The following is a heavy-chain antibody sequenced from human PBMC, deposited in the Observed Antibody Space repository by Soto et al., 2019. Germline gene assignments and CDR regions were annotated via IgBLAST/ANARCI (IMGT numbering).Heavy chain of an antibody. CDR3: ATSWAIRDFWSGYSSSWFDP. D-gene: IGHD3-3*01. Sequence: SETLSLTCTVSGGSISSGDYYWNWIRQPPGKGLEWIGYIYYSGSTYYNPSLKSRVTISVDTSKNQFSLKLSSVTAADTAVYYCATSWAIRDFWSGYSSSWFDPWGQGTLVTVSS. CDR1: GGSISSGDYY. J-gene: IGHJ5*02. CDR2: IYYSGST. V-gene: IGHV4-30-4*01.